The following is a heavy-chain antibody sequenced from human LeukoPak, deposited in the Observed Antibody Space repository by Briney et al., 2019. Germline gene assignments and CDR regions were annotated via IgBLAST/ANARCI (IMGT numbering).Heavy chain of an antibody. J-gene: IGHJ4*02. CDR3: ARAYSLLDPGENFDY. V-gene: IGHV3-48*03. CDR1: GFTFSSYE. D-gene: IGHD2-15*01. Sequence: GGSLRLSCAASGFTFSSYEMDWDRQAPGKGLEWVSYISSSGSTIYYADSEKGRFTISRDSAKNSLYLQMNSLRAEDTAVYYCARAYSLLDPGENFDYWGQGTLVTVSS. CDR2: ISSSGSTI.